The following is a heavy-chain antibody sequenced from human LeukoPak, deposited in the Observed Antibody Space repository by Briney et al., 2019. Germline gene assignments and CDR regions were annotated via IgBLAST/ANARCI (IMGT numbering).Heavy chain of an antibody. V-gene: IGHV1-24*01. J-gene: IGHJ5*02. CDR2: FDPEDGET. Sequence: ASVKVSCKVSGYTLTELSMHWVRQAPGKGLEWMGGFDPEDGETIYAQKFQGRVTMTEDTSTDTAYMELSSLRSEDTAVYYCATGYGDYGYLRGNWFDPWGREPWSPSPQ. D-gene: IGHD4-17*01. CDR3: ATGYGDYGYLRGNWFDP. CDR1: GYTLTELS.